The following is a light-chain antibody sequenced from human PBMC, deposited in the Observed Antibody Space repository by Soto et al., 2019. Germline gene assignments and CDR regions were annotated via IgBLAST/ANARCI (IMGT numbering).Light chain of an antibody. J-gene: IGLJ1*01. V-gene: IGLV2-14*01. Sequence: QSALTQPASVSGSPGQSITISCTGTSSDVGGYNYVPWYQQHPGKAPKLMIYEASNRPSGVSNRFSGSKSGNTASLTISGLQAEDEADYYCSSYTSSSTLEVFGTGTKVTVL. CDR2: EAS. CDR3: SSYTSSSTLEV. CDR1: SSDVGGYNY.